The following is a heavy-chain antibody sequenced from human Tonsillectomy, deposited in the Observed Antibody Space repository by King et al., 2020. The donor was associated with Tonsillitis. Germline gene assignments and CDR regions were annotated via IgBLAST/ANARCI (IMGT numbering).Heavy chain of an antibody. CDR3: ARGSRQQLVREDYFDY. CDR1: GYSFTSYW. Sequence: DVQLVQSGAEVKKPGESLKISCKGSGYSFTSYWIGWVRQMPGKGLEWMGIIDPGDSDTRYSPSFQGQVTISADKSISTAYLQWSSLKASDTAMYYCARGSRQQLVREDYFDYWGQGTLVTVSS. J-gene: IGHJ4*02. CDR2: IDPGDSDT. D-gene: IGHD6-13*01. V-gene: IGHV5-51*01.